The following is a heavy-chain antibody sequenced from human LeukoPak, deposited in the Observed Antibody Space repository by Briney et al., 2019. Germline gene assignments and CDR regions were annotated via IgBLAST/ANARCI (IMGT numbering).Heavy chain of an antibody. J-gene: IGHJ4*02. D-gene: IGHD4-23*01. CDR1: GFTFSSYA. CDR2: ISGSGGST. Sequence: PGGSLRLSCAASGFTFSSYAMSWVRQAPGKGLEWVSAISGSGGSTYYADSVKGRFTISRDNSKNTLYLQMNSLRAEDTAVYYCAKSLFGYGGNQVLDYWGQGTLVTVSS. V-gene: IGHV3-23*01. CDR3: AKSLFGYGGNQVLDY.